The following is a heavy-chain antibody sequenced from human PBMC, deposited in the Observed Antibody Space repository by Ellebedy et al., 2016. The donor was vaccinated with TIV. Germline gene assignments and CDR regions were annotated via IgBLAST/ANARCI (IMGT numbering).Heavy chain of an antibody. Sequence: GESLKISCVVSGFTFSWHRMNWVRQAPGKGLEWVASISSAGTYIYYADSVKGRFIISRDNANNSLFLQMNSLGVDDTAVYYCARDGDSSSSDPLGYWGQGTVVTVSP. CDR2: ISSAGTYI. J-gene: IGHJ4*02. D-gene: IGHD6-6*01. V-gene: IGHV3-21*01. CDR3: ARDGDSSSSDPLGY. CDR1: GFTFSWHR.